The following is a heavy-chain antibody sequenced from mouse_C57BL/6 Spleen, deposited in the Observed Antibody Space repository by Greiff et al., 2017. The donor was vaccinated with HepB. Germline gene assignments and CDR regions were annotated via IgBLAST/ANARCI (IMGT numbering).Heavy chain of an antibody. CDR1: GYSFTDYN. J-gene: IGHJ1*03. Sequence: EVQLQQSGPELVKPGASVKISCKASGYSFTDYNMNWVKQSNGKSLEWIGVINPNYGTTSYNQKFKGKATLTVDQSSSTAYMQLNSLTSEDSAVNYCAHTVVATRYFDVWGTGTTVTVSS. CDR2: INPNYGTT. V-gene: IGHV1-39*01. D-gene: IGHD1-1*01. CDR3: AHTVVATRYFDV.